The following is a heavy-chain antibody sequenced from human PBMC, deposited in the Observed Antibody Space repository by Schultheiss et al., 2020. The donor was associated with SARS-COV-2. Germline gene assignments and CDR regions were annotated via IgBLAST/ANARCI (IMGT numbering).Heavy chain of an antibody. CDR2: INSDGSST. J-gene: IGHJ5*02. V-gene: IGHV3-74*01. CDR3: ARDQAEGNWFDP. Sequence: GESLKISCAASGFTFSSYWMHWVRQAPGKGLVWVSRINSDGSSTSYADSVKGRFTISRDNSKNTLYLQMNSLRAEDTAMYYCARDQAEGNWFDPWGQGTLVTVSS. CDR1: GFTFSSYW.